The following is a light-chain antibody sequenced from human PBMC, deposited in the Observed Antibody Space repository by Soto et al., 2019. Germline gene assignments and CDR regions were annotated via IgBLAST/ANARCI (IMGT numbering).Light chain of an antibody. CDR1: QYVSRY. J-gene: IGKJ1*01. CDR3: QQYHTQAP. Sequence: AIRMTQSPSSLSASTGDRVTITCRASQYVSRYVAWYQQKPATAPNLLAYASSTFQAGVPSIFSGSASRTEFTLTITCLQSEDYATYFCQQYHTQAPVAQGT. V-gene: IGKV1-8*01. CDR2: ASS.